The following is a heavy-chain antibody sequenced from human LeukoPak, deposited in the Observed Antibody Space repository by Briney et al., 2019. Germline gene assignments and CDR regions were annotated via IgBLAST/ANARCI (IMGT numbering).Heavy chain of an antibody. J-gene: IGHJ6*03. CDR2: IYQSGST. Sequence: SETLSLTCAVSGYSISSGYYWGWIRQPPGKGLEWIGIIYQSGSTFYNPSLKTRVTISVDTSKNQFSLTLSSVTAADTAVYYCARIFGSGNGNYFYYMDVWGKGTTVTVSS. D-gene: IGHD3-10*01. V-gene: IGHV4-38-2*01. CDR3: ARIFGSGNGNYFYYMDV. CDR1: GYSISSGYY.